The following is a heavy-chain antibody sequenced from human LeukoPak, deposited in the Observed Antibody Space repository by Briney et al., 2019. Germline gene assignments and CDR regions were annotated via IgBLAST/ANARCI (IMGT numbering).Heavy chain of an antibody. CDR2: ISSSSSYI. Sequence: GGSLRLSCAASGFTFSSYAMHWVRQAPGKGLEWVSSISSSSSYIYYADSVKGQFTISRDNAKNSLYLQMNSLRAEDTAVYYCARTRPGDRYYFDYWGQGTLVTVSS. CDR3: ARTRPGDRYYFDY. CDR1: GFTFSSYA. V-gene: IGHV3-21*01. D-gene: IGHD2-21*02. J-gene: IGHJ4*02.